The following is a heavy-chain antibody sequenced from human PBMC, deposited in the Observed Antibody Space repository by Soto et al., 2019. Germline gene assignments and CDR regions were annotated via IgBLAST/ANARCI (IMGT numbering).Heavy chain of an antibody. CDR2: ISYDGGDK. CDR1: GFTFSTYG. D-gene: IGHD3-10*01. V-gene: IGHV3-30*18. J-gene: IGHJ4*02. CDR3: AKLFYYGSGSTDY. Sequence: QVQLVESGGGVVQPGRSLRLSCAASGFTFSTYGMHWVRQAPGKGLEWVAVISYDGGDKYYADSVKGRFTISRDNSKNTLYLQMNSLGTEDTAVYYCAKLFYYGSGSTDYWGQGTLVTVSS.